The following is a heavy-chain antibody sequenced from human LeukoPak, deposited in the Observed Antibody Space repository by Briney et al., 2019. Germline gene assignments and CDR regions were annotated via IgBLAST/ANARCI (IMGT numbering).Heavy chain of an antibody. V-gene: IGHV4-61*02. CDR2: IYTSGTT. D-gene: IGHD4-17*01. CDR3: ARPLKDGDYLRFDY. CDR1: GGSISSGYYY. J-gene: IGHJ4*02. Sequence: KSSETLSLTCTVSGGSISSGYYYWSWIRQPAGKGLEWIGRIYTSGTTNYNPSLKSRVTISVDTSKNQFSLKLSSVTAADTAVYYCARPLKDGDYLRFDYWGQGTLVTVSS.